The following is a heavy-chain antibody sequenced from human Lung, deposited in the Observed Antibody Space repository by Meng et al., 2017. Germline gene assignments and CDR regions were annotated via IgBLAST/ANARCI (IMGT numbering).Heavy chain of an antibody. CDR3: ARWGHSSAWPSQWYEY. CDR1: GFTFTHHG. V-gene: IGHV1-18*01. D-gene: IGHD6-19*01. CDR2: ISAYNGST. Sequence: LLQAAADAKNLGAPRRGSCKASGFTFTHHGFSWVRQAPGQVLEWVGWISAYNGSTSYSQKLQGRVTMTTDTSTSTVYMEVRSLRSDDTAVYFCARWGHSSAWPSQWYEYWGQGTLVTVSS. J-gene: IGHJ4*02.